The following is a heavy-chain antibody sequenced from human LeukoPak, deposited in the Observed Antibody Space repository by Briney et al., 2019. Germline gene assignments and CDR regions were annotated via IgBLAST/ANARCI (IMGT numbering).Heavy chain of an antibody. CDR2: IIPILGIA. CDR1: GGTFSSYT. Sequence: SVKVSCKASGGTFSSYTISWVRQAPGQELEWMGRIIPILGIANYAQKFQGRVTITADKSTSTAYMELSSLRPEDTAVYYCARARNPYGDFDYWGQGTLVTVSP. CDR3: ARARNPYGDFDY. D-gene: IGHD4-17*01. J-gene: IGHJ4*02. V-gene: IGHV1-69*02.